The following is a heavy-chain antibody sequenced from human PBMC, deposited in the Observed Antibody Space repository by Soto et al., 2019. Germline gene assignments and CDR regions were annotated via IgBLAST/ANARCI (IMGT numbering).Heavy chain of an antibody. V-gene: IGHV4-61*01. CDR2: LSSSGSN. D-gene: IGHD6-6*01. J-gene: IGHJ4*02. Sequence: QVQLQESGPGLVRPSETLSLICSVSGGSVSRDNYHWGWIRQPPGKGLEWIGFLSSSGSNTFNPSLRSRVNMSVDTSKNQFSLNLSSITTADTAIYYCARTMLSLSWPTAALYWGRGTLVAVSS. CDR3: ARTMLSLSWPTAALY. CDR1: GGSVSRDNYH.